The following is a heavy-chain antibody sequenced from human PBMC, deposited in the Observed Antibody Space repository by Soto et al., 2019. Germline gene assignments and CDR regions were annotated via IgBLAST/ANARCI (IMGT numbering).Heavy chain of an antibody. CDR1: GCSFTSYW. D-gene: IGHD2-2*02. CDR2: IYPGDSDT. V-gene: IGHV5-51*01. Sequence: GESLKISCKGSGCSFTSYWIGWVRQMPGKGLEWMGIIYPGDSDTRYSPSFQGQVTISADKSISTAYLQWSSLKASDTAMYYCARPHTGYYYGMDVWGQGTTVTVSS. J-gene: IGHJ6*02. CDR3: ARPHTGYYYGMDV.